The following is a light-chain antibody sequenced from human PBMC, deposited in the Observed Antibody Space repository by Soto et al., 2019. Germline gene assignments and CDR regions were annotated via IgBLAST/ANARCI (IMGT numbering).Light chain of an antibody. CDR1: HSVRSSY. J-gene: IGKJ1*01. CDR3: QQYGSSPQT. CDR2: DAS. Sequence: PGERATLSCRASHSVRSSYLAWYQQKPGQAPRLLISDASTRATGIPDWFSGSGSGTDFTLTNSRLEPEEFAVYYCQQYGSSPQTFGQGTKVEF. V-gene: IGKV3-20*01.